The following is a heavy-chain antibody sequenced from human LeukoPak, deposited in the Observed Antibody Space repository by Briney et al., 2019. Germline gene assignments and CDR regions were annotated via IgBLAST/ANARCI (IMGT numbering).Heavy chain of an antibody. CDR2: IYYSGST. J-gene: IGHJ4*02. CDR1: GGSISSSSYY. D-gene: IGHD6-13*01. CDR3: ARSRLVRSSWDGYYFDY. V-gene: IGHV4-39*01. Sequence: SETLSLTCTVSGGSISSSSYYWGWIRQPPGKGLEWIGSIYYSGSTYYNPSLKSRVTISVDTSKNQFSLKLSSVTAADTAVYYCARSRLVRSSWDGYYFDYWGQGTLVTVSS.